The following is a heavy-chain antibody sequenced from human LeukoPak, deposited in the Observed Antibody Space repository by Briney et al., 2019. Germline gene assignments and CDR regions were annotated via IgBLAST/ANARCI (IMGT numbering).Heavy chain of an antibody. CDR1: GFTFSSYS. V-gene: IGHV3-23*01. D-gene: IGHD3-22*01. Sequence: GGSLRLSCAASGFTFSSYSMNWVRQAPGKGLEWVSAISGSGGSTYYADSVKGRFTISRDNSKNTLYLQMNSLRAEDTAVYYCAKGRITMIVVVNTLDYWGQGTLVTVSS. CDR2: ISGSGGST. CDR3: AKGRITMIVVVNTLDY. J-gene: IGHJ4*02.